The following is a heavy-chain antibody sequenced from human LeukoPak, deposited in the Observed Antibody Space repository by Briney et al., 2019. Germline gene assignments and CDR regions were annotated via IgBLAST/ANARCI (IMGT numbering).Heavy chain of an antibody. CDR1: GFTFSSYW. CDR2: IKQDGSEK. CDR3: ARDLRTYGSGFDH. D-gene: IGHD3-10*01. Sequence: LTGGSLRLSCAASGFTFSSYWMSWVRQAPGKGLEWVANIKQDGSEKYYVDSVKGRFTISRDNAKNSLYLQMNSLTAEDTAVYYCARDLRTYGSGFDHWGQGTLVTVSS. V-gene: IGHV3-7*01. J-gene: IGHJ4*02.